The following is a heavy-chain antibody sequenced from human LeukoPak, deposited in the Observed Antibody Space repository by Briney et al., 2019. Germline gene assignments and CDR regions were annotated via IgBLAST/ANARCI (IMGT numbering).Heavy chain of an antibody. J-gene: IGHJ4*02. CDR1: GLTFSNYF. Sequence: GGSLRLSCVASGLTFSNYFMHWVRQAPGRGLDWVALIWSDGSSQYYADSAKGRFTISRDNSKNTLYLQMNSLRAEDTAVYYCASGVPAAIYWGQGTLVTVSS. CDR2: IWSDGSSQ. D-gene: IGHD2-2*01. CDR3: ASGVPAAIY. V-gene: IGHV3-33*01.